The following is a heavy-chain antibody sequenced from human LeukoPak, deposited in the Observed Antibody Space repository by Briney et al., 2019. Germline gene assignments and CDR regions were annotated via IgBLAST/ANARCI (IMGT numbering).Heavy chain of an antibody. D-gene: IGHD6-13*01. CDR3: ARGGSSWSYYFDY. Sequence: GGSLRLSCAASGFTFSSYGMHWVRQAPGKGLEWVAVIWYDGSNKYYADSVKGRFTISRDNSKNMLYLQMNSLRAEDTAVYYCARGGSSWSYYFDYWGQGTLVTVSS. CDR1: GFTFSSYG. V-gene: IGHV3-33*01. CDR2: IWYDGSNK. J-gene: IGHJ4*02.